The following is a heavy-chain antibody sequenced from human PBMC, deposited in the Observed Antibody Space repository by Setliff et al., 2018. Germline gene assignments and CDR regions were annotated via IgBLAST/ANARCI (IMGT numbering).Heavy chain of an antibody. J-gene: IGHJ5*02. Sequence: SETLSLTCAVSGYSISSGYYWGWIRQPPGKGLEWIGSIYHSGSTYYNPSLKSRVTISVDTSKNQFSLKLSSVTAADTAAYYCASSRGQLRYSYGPNWFDPWGQGTLVTVSS. D-gene: IGHD5-18*01. V-gene: IGHV4-38-2*01. CDR2: IYHSGST. CDR3: ASSRGQLRYSYGPNWFDP. CDR1: GYSISSGYY.